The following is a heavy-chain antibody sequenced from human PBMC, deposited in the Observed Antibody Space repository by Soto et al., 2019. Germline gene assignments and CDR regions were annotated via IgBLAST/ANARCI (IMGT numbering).Heavy chain of an antibody. D-gene: IGHD2-2*01. CDR1: GFTFSSYS. V-gene: IGHV3-21*01. CDR3: ARLGYCSSTSCSNYGMDV. CDR2: ISSSSSYI. Sequence: LRLSCAASGFTFSSYSMNWVRQAPGKGLEWVSSISSSSSYIYYADSVKGRFTISRDNAKNSLYLQMNSLRAEDTAVYYCARLGYCSSTSCSNYGMDVWGQGTTVTVSS. J-gene: IGHJ6*02.